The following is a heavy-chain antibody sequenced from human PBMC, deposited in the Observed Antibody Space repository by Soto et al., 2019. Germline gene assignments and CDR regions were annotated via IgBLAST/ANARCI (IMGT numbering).Heavy chain of an antibody. V-gene: IGHV3-23*01. D-gene: IGHD3-10*01. CDR2: ISGGGDAT. J-gene: IGHJ2*01. Sequence: EVQLLDSGGGLVQPGGSLRLSCAASGFTFSGYALTWVRQAPGKGLEWVSAISGGGDATFYADSVKGRFTISRDNSKNTLYLQMNTLRAEDPAVYYCARKVSGSTGRPDLWYFDLWGRGTLVPVSS. CDR1: GFTFSGYA. CDR3: ARKVSGSTGRPDLWYFDL.